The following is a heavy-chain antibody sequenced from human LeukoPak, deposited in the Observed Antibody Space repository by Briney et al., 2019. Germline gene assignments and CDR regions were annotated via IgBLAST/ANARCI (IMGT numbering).Heavy chain of an antibody. Sequence: ASVKVSCKASGYTFTVYFIHWVRQAPGQGLEWMGWINPNSGGTNYAQKFQGRVTMTRDTSVSTAYMELSRLRSDDTAVYYCARLFGGDAFDIWGQGTMVTVSS. CDR1: GYTFTVYF. CDR2: INPNSGGT. V-gene: IGHV1-2*02. D-gene: IGHD3-16*01. J-gene: IGHJ3*02. CDR3: ARLFGGDAFDI.